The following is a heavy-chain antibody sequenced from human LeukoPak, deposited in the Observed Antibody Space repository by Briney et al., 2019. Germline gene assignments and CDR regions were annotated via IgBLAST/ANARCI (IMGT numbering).Heavy chain of an antibody. D-gene: IGHD3-16*02. J-gene: IGHJ4*02. CDR1: GGSISSYY. V-gene: IGHV4-34*01. CDR2: INHSGST. Sequence: SSETLSLTCTVSGGSISSYYWSWIRQPPGKGLEWIGEINHSGSTNYNPSLKSRVTISVDTSKNQFSLKLSSVTAADTAVYYCARSYYYDYVWGSYREPFDYWGQGTLVTVSS. CDR3: ARSYYYDYVWGSYREPFDY.